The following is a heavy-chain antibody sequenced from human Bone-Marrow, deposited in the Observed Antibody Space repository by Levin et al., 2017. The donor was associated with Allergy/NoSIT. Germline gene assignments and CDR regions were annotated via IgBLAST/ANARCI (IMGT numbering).Heavy chain of an antibody. D-gene: IGHD2/OR15-2a*01. CDR2: IYSGGGV. J-gene: IGHJ5*02. Sequence: QTGGSLRLSCAVSGFTVSNNFMIWYRQAPGKGLEWVSLIYSGGGVYYADSVKGRFTISRDSSKNTLYLHMNSLRAEHTAVYHCASDRHCISNTCYGAWGQGTLVTVSS. CDR1: GFTVSNNF. V-gene: IGHV3-53*01. CDR3: ASDRHCISNTCYGA.